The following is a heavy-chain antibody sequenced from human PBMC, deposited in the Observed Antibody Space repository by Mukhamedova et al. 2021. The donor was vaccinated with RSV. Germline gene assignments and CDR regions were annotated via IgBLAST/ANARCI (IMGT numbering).Heavy chain of an antibody. Sequence: YISSSGSSIYYADSVKGRITISRDNAKNSLYLQMDSLRVEDTAVYYCARAHCSSTTCYRFDYWGQGTLVTVSS. CDR2: ISSSGSSI. CDR3: ARAHCSSTTCYRFDY. V-gene: IGHV3-48*03. J-gene: IGHJ4*02. D-gene: IGHD2-2*02.